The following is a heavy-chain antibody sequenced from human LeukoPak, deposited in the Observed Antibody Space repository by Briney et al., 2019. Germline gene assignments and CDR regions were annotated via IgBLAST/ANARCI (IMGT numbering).Heavy chain of an antibody. Sequence: GGSLRLSCAASGFTFSSSAMSWVRQVPGKGLEWVSAISNNGGYTYYADSVQGRFTISRDNSKSTLCLQMNSLRAEDTAVYYRAKQLGYCSDGSCYFPYWGQGTLVTVSS. D-gene: IGHD2-15*01. CDR3: AKQLGYCSDGSCYFPY. CDR2: ISNNGGYT. CDR1: GFTFSSSA. V-gene: IGHV3-23*01. J-gene: IGHJ4*02.